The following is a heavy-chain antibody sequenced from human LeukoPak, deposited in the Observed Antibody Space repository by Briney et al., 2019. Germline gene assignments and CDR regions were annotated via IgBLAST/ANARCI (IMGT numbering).Heavy chain of an antibody. J-gene: IGHJ5*02. Sequence: PSQTLSLTCAVSGDSISSDNYYWSWIRLPAGKGLEWIGRIYTTGSTNYNPSLKSRVSLSVDTSKNQFSLKLNSVTAADTAVYYCARERIGYCSRTSCYAGNWLDPWGQGTLVTVSS. CDR2: IYTTGST. V-gene: IGHV4-61*02. D-gene: IGHD2-2*01. CDR3: ARERIGYCSRTSCYAGNWLDP. CDR1: GDSISSDNYY.